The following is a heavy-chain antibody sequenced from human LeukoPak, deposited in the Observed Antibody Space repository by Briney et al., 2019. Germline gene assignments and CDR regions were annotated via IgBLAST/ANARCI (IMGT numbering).Heavy chain of an antibody. CDR2: IKQDGSEK. V-gene: IGHV3-7*01. Sequence: PGGSLRLSCAASGFTFSSYWMSWVRQAPGKGLEWVAHIKQDGSEKYYVDSVKGRFTISRDNAKNSLYLQMNSLRAEDTAVYYCARDKRSLAAAYAGVYWGQGTLVTVSS. J-gene: IGHJ4*02. CDR3: ARDKRSLAAAYAGVY. CDR1: GFTFSSYW. D-gene: IGHD6-13*01.